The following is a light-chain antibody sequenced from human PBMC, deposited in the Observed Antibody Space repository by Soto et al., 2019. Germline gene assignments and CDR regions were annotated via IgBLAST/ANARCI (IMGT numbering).Light chain of an antibody. CDR2: GAS. J-gene: IGKJ1*01. CDR1: QSVNNNF. CDR3: QQYDSLPRT. Sequence: EIVLTQSPGTLSLSPGERATLSCRASQSVNNNFLAWYQQKPGQAPRLLIYGASSRATGIPDRFSGRGSGTDFTLTISRLEPGDFAMYYCQQYDSLPRTFGQGTKVDVK. V-gene: IGKV3-20*01.